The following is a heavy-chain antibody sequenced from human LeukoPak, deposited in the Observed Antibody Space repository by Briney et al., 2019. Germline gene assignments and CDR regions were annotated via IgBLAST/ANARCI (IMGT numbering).Heavy chain of an antibody. CDR3: ARDRGYSGYGRP. CDR2: INPNSGGT. J-gene: IGHJ5*02. V-gene: IGHV1-2*02. CDR1: GYTFTGYY. Sequence: ASVKVSCKASGYTFTGYYMHWVRQAPGQGLEWMGWINPNSGGTNYAQKFQGRVTMTRDTSISTAYMELSRLRSDDTAVYYCARDRGYSGYGRPWGQGTLVTVSS. D-gene: IGHD5-12*01.